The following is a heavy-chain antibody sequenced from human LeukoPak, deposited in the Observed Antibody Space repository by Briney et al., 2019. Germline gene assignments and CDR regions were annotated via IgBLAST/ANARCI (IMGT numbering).Heavy chain of an antibody. CDR1: GYSFTSYW. Sequence: GESLKISCKGSGYSFTSYWIGWVRQMPGKGLEWMGIIYPGDSDTRYSPSFQGQVTISADKSISTAYLQWSSLKASDTAMYYCARHRITMVRGVKYYYGMDVWGQGTTVPSP. V-gene: IGHV5-51*01. CDR2: IYPGDSDT. J-gene: IGHJ6*02. CDR3: ARHRITMVRGVKYYYGMDV. D-gene: IGHD3-10*01.